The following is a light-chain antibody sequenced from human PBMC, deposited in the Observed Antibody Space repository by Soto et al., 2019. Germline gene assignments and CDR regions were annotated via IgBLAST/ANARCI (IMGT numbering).Light chain of an antibody. CDR2: DNN. V-gene: IGLV1-51*01. CDR3: GTWDSSLSGGV. J-gene: IGLJ2*01. CDR1: SSNIGNNY. Sequence: QSVLTQPPSVSAAPGQTVTISCSGSSSNIGNNYVSWYQQFPGTAPKLLIYDNNKRTSGIPDRFSGSKSGTSATLGITGLQTGDEADYYCGTWDSSLSGGVFGGGTKLTVL.